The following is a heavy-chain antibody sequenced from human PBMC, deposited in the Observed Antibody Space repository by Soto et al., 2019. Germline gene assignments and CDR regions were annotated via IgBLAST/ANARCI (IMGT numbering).Heavy chain of an antibody. V-gene: IGHV3-23*01. Sequence: PGGSLRLSCSSSGFTFSSYAMSWVRQAPGKGLEWVSAISGSGGSTYYADSVKGRFTISRDNSKNTLCLQMNSLRAEDTAVYYCAKDRRTMVRGVIGYFDYWGQGTLVTV. J-gene: IGHJ4*02. CDR1: GFTFSSYA. D-gene: IGHD3-10*01. CDR3: AKDRRTMVRGVIGYFDY. CDR2: ISGSGGST.